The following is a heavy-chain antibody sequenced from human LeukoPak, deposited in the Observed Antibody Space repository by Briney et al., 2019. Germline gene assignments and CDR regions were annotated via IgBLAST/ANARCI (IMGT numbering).Heavy chain of an antibody. D-gene: IGHD3-3*01. V-gene: IGHV3-15*01. J-gene: IGHJ4*02. CDR3: THDVWSGGTFDY. CDR2: IKSKTDGGTT. Sequence: PGGSLRLSCAASGFTFSNAWMSWVRQAPGKGLEWVGRIKSKTDGGTTDYAAPVKGRFTISRDDSKNTLYLQMNGLQTEDTAVYYCTHDVWSGGTFDYWGQGTLVTVSS. CDR1: GFTFSNAW.